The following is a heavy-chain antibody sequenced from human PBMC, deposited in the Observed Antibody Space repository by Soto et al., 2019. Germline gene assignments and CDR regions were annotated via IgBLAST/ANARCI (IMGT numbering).Heavy chain of an antibody. Sequence: VQLSQSGGGLVQRGGSLRLSCEGSGFTFGDYGINWVRQAPGKGREWVSGISGSGNQIDYSASVEGRFTISRDNSKNTVFLQMNGLSAGDTAVYFCAKNQDWNRPDPGAFDVWGQGTMVTVSS. D-gene: IGHD1-1*01. CDR3: AKNQDWNRPDPGAFDV. CDR1: GFTFGDYG. V-gene: IGHV3-23*01. CDR2: ISGSGNQI. J-gene: IGHJ3*01.